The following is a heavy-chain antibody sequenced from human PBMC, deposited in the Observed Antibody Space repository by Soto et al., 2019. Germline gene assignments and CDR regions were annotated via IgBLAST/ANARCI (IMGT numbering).Heavy chain of an antibody. J-gene: IGHJ6*02. CDR2: IYYSGST. Sequence: SETLSLTCTVSGGSISSNNYYWGWVRRPPGKGLEWIGSIYYSGSTYYNPSLKSRVTISVDTSKNQFSLKLSSVTAADTAVYFCARQKGYCSSSSCSLTETHYYGMDVWGQGIPVTVSS. V-gene: IGHV4-39*01. CDR3: ARQKGYCSSSSCSLTETHYYGMDV. CDR1: GGSISSNNYY. D-gene: IGHD2-2*01.